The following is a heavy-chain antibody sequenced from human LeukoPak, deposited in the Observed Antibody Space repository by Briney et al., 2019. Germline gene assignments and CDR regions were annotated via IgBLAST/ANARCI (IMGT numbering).Heavy chain of an antibody. V-gene: IGHV3-7*01. J-gene: IGHJ4*02. CDR1: GFTFSSYA. D-gene: IGHD3-10*01. Sequence: GGSLRLSCAASGFTFSSYAMSWVRQAPGKGLEWVANIKQDGSEKYYVDSVKGRFTISRDNAKNSLYLQMNSLRAEDTAVYYCARGSGDRFWVYWGQGTLVTVSS. CDR3: ARGSGDRFWVY. CDR2: IKQDGSEK.